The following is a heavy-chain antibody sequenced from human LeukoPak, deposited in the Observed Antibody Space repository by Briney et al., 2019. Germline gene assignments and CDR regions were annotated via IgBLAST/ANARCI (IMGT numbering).Heavy chain of an antibody. CDR3: ARQSDSSGYDCYFHY. J-gene: IGHJ4*02. V-gene: IGHV3-53*01. Sequence: GGSLRLSCAASGFTVSNNYMSWVRQAPGKGLEWVSVIYSGGTTYYADSVKGRFTISRDNSKNTLYLQMNSLRAEDTAVYYCARQSDSSGYDCYFHYWGQGTLVTVSS. CDR2: IYSGGTT. D-gene: IGHD3-22*01. CDR1: GFTVSNNY.